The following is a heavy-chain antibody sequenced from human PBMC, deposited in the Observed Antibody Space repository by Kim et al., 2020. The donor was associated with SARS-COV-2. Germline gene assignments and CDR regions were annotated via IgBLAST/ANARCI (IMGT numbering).Heavy chain of an antibody. Sequence: YADSVKGRFTISRDNSKNTLYLQMNSRRAEETAVYYCARGLAAAGFDAFDIWGQGTMVTVSS. V-gene: IGHV3-30*01. D-gene: IGHD6-13*01. CDR3: ARGLAAAGFDAFDI. J-gene: IGHJ3*02.